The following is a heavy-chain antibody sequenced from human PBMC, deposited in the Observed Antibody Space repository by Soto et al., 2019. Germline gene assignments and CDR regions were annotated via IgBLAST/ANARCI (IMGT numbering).Heavy chain of an antibody. CDR2: IIPIFGTA. J-gene: IGHJ6*02. CDR3: ARGSLESPMSFNYYGMDV. Sequence: GASVKVSCKASGGTFSSYAISWVRQAPGQGLEWMGGIIPIFGTANYAQKFQGGVTITADESTSTAYMELSSLRSEDTAVYYCARGSLESPMSFNYYGMDVWGQGTKVTV. D-gene: IGHD3-3*01. CDR1: GGTFSSYA. V-gene: IGHV1-69*13.